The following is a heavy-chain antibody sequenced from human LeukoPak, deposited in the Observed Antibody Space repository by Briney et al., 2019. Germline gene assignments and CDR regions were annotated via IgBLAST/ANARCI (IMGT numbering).Heavy chain of an antibody. Sequence: WASVKVSCKASGYTFTVYYMHWVRQAPGQGLEWMGWINPNSGGTNYAQKFQGRVTMTRDTSISTAYMELSRLRSDDTAVYYCARRPKKMATIAGDYWGQGTLVTVSS. CDR2: INPNSGGT. CDR1: GYTFTVYY. D-gene: IGHD5-24*01. J-gene: IGHJ4*02. V-gene: IGHV1-2*02. CDR3: ARRPKKMATIAGDY.